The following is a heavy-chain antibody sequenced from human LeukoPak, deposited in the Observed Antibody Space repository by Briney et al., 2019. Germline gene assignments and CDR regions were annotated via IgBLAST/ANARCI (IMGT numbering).Heavy chain of an antibody. V-gene: IGHV4-34*01. D-gene: IGHD3-3*01. CDR1: GGSFSGYY. Sequence: KSSETLSLTCAVYGGSFSGYYWSWIRQPPGKGLEWIGEINHSGSTNYNPSLKSRVTISVDTSKNQFSLKLSSVTAADTAVYYCARTSDYDFWSGYSDAFDIWGQGTMVTVSS. CDR2: INHSGST. J-gene: IGHJ3*02. CDR3: ARTSDYDFWSGYSDAFDI.